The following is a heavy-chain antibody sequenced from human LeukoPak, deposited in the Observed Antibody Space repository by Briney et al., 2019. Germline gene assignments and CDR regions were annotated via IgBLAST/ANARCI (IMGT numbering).Heavy chain of an antibody. Sequence: GGSLRLSCAASGFIFSSYAMSWVRQAPGKGLEWVSAISGSGGSTYYADSVKGRFTISRDNSKNTLYLQMNSLRAEDTAVYYCAKAPNFLVPAAISQGDWGEGTLVTVSS. CDR3: AKAPNFLVPAAISQGD. CDR2: ISGSGGST. J-gene: IGHJ4*02. CDR1: GFIFSSYA. D-gene: IGHD2-2*02. V-gene: IGHV3-23*01.